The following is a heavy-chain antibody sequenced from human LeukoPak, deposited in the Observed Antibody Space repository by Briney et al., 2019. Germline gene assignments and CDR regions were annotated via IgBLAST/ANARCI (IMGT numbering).Heavy chain of an antibody. CDR2: IYYSGST. V-gene: IGHV4-59*12. CDR1: GGSISSYY. Sequence: PSETLSLTCTVSGGSISSYYWSWIRQPPGKGLEWIGYIYYSGSTNYNPSLKSRVTISVDTSKNQFSLKLSSVTAADTAVYYCARDFVGDSSAYYFDYWGQGTLVTVSS. J-gene: IGHJ4*02. CDR3: ARDFVGDSSAYYFDY. D-gene: IGHD4-17*01.